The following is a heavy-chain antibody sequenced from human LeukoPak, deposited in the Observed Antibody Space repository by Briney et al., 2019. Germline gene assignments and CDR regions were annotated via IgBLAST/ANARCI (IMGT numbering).Heavy chain of an antibody. CDR1: GFTFSGYR. Sequence: GGSLRLSCATSGFTFSGYRMNWVRQAPGKGLEWVLSISGSSSYIYYTDSVKGRFTLSRDNAKNSLVLQMNSLRAEDTGVYYCARDMGEPVYGMDVWGPGTTVTVSS. CDR2: ISGSSSYI. V-gene: IGHV3-21*01. CDR3: ARDMGEPVYGMDV. D-gene: IGHD1-26*01. J-gene: IGHJ6*02.